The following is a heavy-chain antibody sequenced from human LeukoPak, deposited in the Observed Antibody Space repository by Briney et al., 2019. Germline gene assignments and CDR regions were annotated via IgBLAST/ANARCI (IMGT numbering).Heavy chain of an antibody. J-gene: IGHJ6*02. V-gene: IGHV1-8*01. Sequence: ASVKVSCKASGYTFTSYDINWVRQATGQGLEWMGWMNPNSGNTGYAQKFQGRVTMTRNTSISTAYMELSSLRSEDTAVYYCARIPHDGGLSMVRGKTVYYFYYCMDVWGQGTTVTVSS. D-gene: IGHD3-10*01. CDR1: GYTFTSYD. CDR3: ARIPHDGGLSMVRGKTVYYFYYCMDV. CDR2: MNPNSGNT.